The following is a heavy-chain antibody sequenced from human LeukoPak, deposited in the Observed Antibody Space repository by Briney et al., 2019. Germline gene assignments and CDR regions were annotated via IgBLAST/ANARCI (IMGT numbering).Heavy chain of an antibody. CDR1: GGSISSGGYS. CDR2: IYHSGST. J-gene: IGHJ4*02. Sequence: PSQTLSLTCAVSGGSISSGGYSWSWIRQPPGKGLEWIGYIYHSGSTYYNPSLKSRVTISVDRSKNQFSLKLSSVTAADTAVYYCARGGDSSGYYYPIDYWGQGTLVTVS. V-gene: IGHV4-30-2*01. CDR3: ARGGDSSGYYYPIDY. D-gene: IGHD3-22*01.